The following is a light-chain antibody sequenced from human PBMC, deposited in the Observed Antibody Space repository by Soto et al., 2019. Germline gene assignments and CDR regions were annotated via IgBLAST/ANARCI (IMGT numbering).Light chain of an antibody. Sequence: EGVLTQSPGTLSLSPGERATLSCRASQSVSSYYLAWFQQKPGQAPRLLIYGASSRATGIPDRFSGSGSGTDFTLTISRLEPEDFAVYYCQQYGSSPPYTFGQGTKLEIK. CDR2: GAS. V-gene: IGKV3-20*01. CDR1: QSVSSYY. CDR3: QQYGSSPPYT. J-gene: IGKJ2*01.